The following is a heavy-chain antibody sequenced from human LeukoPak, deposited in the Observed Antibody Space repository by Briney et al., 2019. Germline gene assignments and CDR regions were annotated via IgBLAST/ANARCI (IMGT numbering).Heavy chain of an antibody. D-gene: IGHD4-17*01. Sequence: PGGSLRLSCAASGFTFSNYAMSWVRQPPGKGLEWIGETYHSGSTNYNPSLKSRVTISVDKSKNQFSLKLSSVTAADTAVYYCASVNDYGDPLPRYMDVWGKGTAVTVSS. CDR2: TYHSGST. CDR3: ASVNDYGDPLPRYMDV. CDR1: GFTFSNYAM. V-gene: IGHV4-4*02. J-gene: IGHJ6*03.